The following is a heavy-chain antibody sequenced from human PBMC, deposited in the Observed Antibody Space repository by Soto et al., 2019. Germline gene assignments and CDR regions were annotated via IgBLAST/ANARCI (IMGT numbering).Heavy chain of an antibody. V-gene: IGHV5-10-1*03. Sequence: EVQLVQSGAEVKKPGESLRISCKGSGYSFTSYWISWVRQMPGKGLEWMGRIDPSDSYTNYSPSFQGHVTISADKSISTAYLQWSSLKASDTAMYYCARHYTAVAGTAGPETAFDYWGQGTLVTVSS. CDR1: GYSFTSYW. D-gene: IGHD6-19*01. J-gene: IGHJ4*02. CDR2: IDPSDSYT. CDR3: ARHYTAVAGTAGPETAFDY.